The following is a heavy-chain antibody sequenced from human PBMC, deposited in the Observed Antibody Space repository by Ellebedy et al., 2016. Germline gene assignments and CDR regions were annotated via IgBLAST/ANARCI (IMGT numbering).Heavy chain of an antibody. V-gene: IGHV3-30*04. Sequence: GGSLRLSXAASGFIFNNYAIHWIRQTPGKGLEWMAVISFDGSNAYYADSVKGRFIISRDKSKNTLYLHMSTLKADDTGIYYCAKQSMSTMWGWFDPWGQGTLVTVSS. CDR2: ISFDGSNA. CDR1: GFIFNNYA. J-gene: IGHJ5*02. D-gene: IGHD5/OR15-5a*01. CDR3: AKQSMSTMWGWFDP.